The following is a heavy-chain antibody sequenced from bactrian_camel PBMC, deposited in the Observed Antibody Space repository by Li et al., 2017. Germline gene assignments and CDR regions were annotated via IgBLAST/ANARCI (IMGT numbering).Heavy chain of an antibody. D-gene: IGHD2*01. CDR3: VSYRDSWYDY. Sequence: QLVESGGGSVQAGESLRLSCDTSGYTYTRHCLGWFRRPPGKEREGVAALCTTGDGTYYADSVKGRFTISRDNAQNTVYLQLNSLKTEDMAMYYCVSYRDSWYDYWGQGTQVTVS. CDR2: LCTTGDGT. V-gene: IGHV3S25*01. J-gene: IGHJ4*01. CDR1: GYTYTRHC.